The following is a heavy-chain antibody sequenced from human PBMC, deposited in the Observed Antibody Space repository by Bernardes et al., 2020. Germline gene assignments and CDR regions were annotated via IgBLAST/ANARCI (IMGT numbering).Heavy chain of an antibody. J-gene: IGHJ4*02. D-gene: IGHD3-22*01. CDR3: AVHVANYYDSSLIDY. CDR1: GGSISSSSYY. V-gene: IGHV4-39*01. Sequence: SETLSLTRTVSGGSISSSSYYWGWIRQPPGKGLEWIGSIYYSGSTYYNPSLKSRVTISVDTSKNQFSLKLSSVTAADTAVYYCAVHVANYYDSSLIDYWGQGTLVTVSS. CDR2: IYYSGST.